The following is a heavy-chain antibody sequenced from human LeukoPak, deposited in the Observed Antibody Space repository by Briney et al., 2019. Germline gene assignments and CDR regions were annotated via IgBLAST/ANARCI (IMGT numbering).Heavy chain of an antibody. CDR1: GFTFSSYA. D-gene: IGHD2-2*01. CDR3: AKLWIVVVPAAIY. Sequence: GRSLRLSCAASGFTFSSYAMHWVRQAPGKGLEWVAVISYDGSNKYYADSVKGRFTISRDNSKNTLYLQMNSLRAEDTAVYYCAKLWIVVVPAAIYWGQGTLVTVSS. CDR2: ISYDGSNK. J-gene: IGHJ4*02. V-gene: IGHV3-30-3*02.